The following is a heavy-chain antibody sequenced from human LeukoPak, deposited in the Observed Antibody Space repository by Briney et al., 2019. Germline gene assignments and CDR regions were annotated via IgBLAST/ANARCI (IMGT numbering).Heavy chain of an antibody. J-gene: IGHJ3*02. V-gene: IGHV4-34*01. CDR2: IDDGGNT. CDR3: ARFSRITWGDWGDAFDI. D-gene: IGHD2-21*02. CDR1: GGSFSDYS. Sequence: PSETLSLTCSVYGGSFSDYSWSWIRQSPGKGLEWIGEIDDGGNTNYNPSLMSRVIVSMEKSKKQFSLVMRSVAAADTAVYYCARFSRITWGDWGDAFDIWGQGTTVIVSS.